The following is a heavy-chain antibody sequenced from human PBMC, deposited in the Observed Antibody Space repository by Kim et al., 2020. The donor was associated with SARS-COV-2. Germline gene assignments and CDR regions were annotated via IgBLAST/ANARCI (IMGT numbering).Heavy chain of an antibody. J-gene: IGHJ4*02. V-gene: IGHV3-23*01. CDR1: GFTFSSYA. D-gene: IGHD1-20*01. CDR3: AKDADNCSWIGRPSFDH. CDR2: ISGGGGST. Sequence: GGSLRLSCAASGFTFSSYAMRWVRQAPGKGLEWVSVISGGGGSTYYADSVKGRFTISRDNSKNTLYLQMNSLRAEDTAVYYCAKDADNCSWIGRPSFDHWGQGTLVTVSS.